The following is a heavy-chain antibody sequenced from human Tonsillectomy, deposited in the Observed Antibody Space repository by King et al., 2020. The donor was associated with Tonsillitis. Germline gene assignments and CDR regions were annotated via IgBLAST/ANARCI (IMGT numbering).Heavy chain of an antibody. J-gene: IGHJ6*02. CDR3: AKDISIAARWGMDV. Sequence: VQLVESGGGLVQPGRSLRLSCAASGFTFDNYAMHWVRQAPGKGLEWVTGMSWNSGSIDYADSVKGRITITRDNAKNSLYLQMNSLRTEDTALYYCAKDISIAARWGMDVWRRGTTVTVSS. CDR2: MSWNSGSI. D-gene: IGHD6-13*01. V-gene: IGHV3-9*01. CDR1: GFTFDNYA.